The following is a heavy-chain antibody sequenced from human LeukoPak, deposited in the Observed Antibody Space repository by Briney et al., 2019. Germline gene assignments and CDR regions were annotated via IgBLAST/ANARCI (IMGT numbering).Heavy chain of an antibody. Sequence: ASVEVSCKASGYTFTGYYMHWVRQAPGQGLEWMGRINPNSGGTNYAQKFQGRVTMTRDTSISTAYMELSRLSSDDTAVYYCARVSCTNGVCHYRDFDYWGQGTLVTVSS. CDR3: ARVSCTNGVCHYRDFDY. D-gene: IGHD2-8*01. J-gene: IGHJ4*02. CDR1: GYTFTGYY. CDR2: INPNSGGT. V-gene: IGHV1-2*06.